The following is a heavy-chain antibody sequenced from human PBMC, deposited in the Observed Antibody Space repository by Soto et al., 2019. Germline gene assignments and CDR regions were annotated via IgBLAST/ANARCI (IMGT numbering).Heavy chain of an antibody. CDR2: ISGATGNT. D-gene: IGHD5-12*01. Sequence: EVQLLESGGGLVQPGGSLRLSCAASGFTFSSYAMSWVRQAPGKGLEWVSAISGATGNTYYADSVKGRFTVSRDNSKNSLYLQMNRLRAENTGVYYCAKKSGGSPSSWLFNAFDIWGQGKLVTVSS. CDR3: AKKSGGSPSSWLFNAFDI. CDR1: GFTFSSYA. V-gene: IGHV3-23*01. J-gene: IGHJ3*02.